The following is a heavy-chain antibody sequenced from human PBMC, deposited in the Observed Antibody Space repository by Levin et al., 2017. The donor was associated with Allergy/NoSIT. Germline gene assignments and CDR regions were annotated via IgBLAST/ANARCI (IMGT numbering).Heavy chain of an antibody. CDR2: IDWDDDK. Sequence: SGPTLVKPTQTLTLTCTFSGFSLSTSGMCVSWIRQPPGKALEWLARIDWDDDKYYSTSLKTRLTISKDTSKNQVVLTMTNMNPVDTATYYCARFRDSRQDYYYGMDVWGQGTTVTVSS. CDR3: ARFRDSRQDYYYGMDV. J-gene: IGHJ6*02. CDR1: GFSLSTSGMC. D-gene: IGHD3-22*01. V-gene: IGHV2-70*11.